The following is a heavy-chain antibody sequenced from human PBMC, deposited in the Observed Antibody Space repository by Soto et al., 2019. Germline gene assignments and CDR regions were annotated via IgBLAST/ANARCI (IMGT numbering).Heavy chain of an antibody. D-gene: IGHD3-9*01. V-gene: IGHV4-34*01. CDR1: GGSFSAYS. J-gene: IGHJ2*01. Sequence: SETLSLTCAVYGGSFSAYSWTWIRQPPGKGLEWIGEINHSGSTNYNPSLKSRVTISVAKSKNPFSLNLSSVTAADSAVYYCARECRPYFDILTGSLGWYFALWGRGTLVPVSS. CDR2: INHSGST. CDR3: ARECRPYFDILTGSLGWYFAL.